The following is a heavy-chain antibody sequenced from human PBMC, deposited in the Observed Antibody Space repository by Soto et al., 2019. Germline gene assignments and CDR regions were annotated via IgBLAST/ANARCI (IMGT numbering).Heavy chain of an antibody. V-gene: IGHV3-11*05. CDR3: AKGRYDFWSPYYFDS. J-gene: IGHJ4*02. CDR1: GFTFSDYY. Sequence: QVQLVESGGGLVKPGGSLRLSCAASGFTFSDYYMSWIRQAPGKGLEYISYISSSSGSTNYADSVKGRFTISRDNARNSLYLQMDSLRDEDTALYYCAKGRYDFWSPYYFDSWGQGTLVTVSS. CDR2: ISSSSGST. D-gene: IGHD3-3*01.